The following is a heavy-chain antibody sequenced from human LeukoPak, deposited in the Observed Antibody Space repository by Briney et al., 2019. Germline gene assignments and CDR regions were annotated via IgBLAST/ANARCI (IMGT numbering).Heavy chain of an antibody. D-gene: IGHD3-3*01. J-gene: IGHJ4*02. Sequence: SETLSLTCTVSGGSVSSGSYHWSWIRQPPGKGLEWIGYIYYSGSTNYNPSLKSRVTISVDTSKNQFSLKLSSVTAADTAVYYCARAVPNRFTADYFDYWGQGTLVTVSS. CDR3: ARAVPNRFTADYFDY. CDR1: GGSVSSGSYH. CDR2: IYYSGST. V-gene: IGHV4-61*01.